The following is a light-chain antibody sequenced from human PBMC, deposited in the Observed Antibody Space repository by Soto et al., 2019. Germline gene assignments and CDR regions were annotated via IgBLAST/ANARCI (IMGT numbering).Light chain of an antibody. CDR2: DAS. V-gene: IGKV3-11*01. CDR1: QSVDSN. Sequence: EVVMTQSPATLSVSPGERATLSCSASQSVDSNLAWYQQKPGQAPRLLIYDASNRATGIPARFSGSGSGTDFTLTISSLEPEDFAVYYCQQRSNWPPITFGGGTKGDI. CDR3: QQRSNWPPIT. J-gene: IGKJ4*01.